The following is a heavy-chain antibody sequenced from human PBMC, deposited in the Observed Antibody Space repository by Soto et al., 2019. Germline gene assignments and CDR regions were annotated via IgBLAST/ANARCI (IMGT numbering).Heavy chain of an antibody. D-gene: IGHD6-13*01. CDR3: AREGGSRWPFWYFDL. CDR1: GGSIDTYY. V-gene: IGHV4-59*01. CDR2: ISNTGST. Sequence: SETLSLTCAVSGGSIDTYYWSWIRQPPGRELEWIGYISNTGSTKYNPSLNSRVTISLDASKKQLSLRLTSVTAADTAVYFCAREGGSRWPFWYFDLWGRGTLVTVSS. J-gene: IGHJ2*01.